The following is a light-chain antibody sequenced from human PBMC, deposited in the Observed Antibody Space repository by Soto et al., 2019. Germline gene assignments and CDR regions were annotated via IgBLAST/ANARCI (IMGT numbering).Light chain of an antibody. CDR2: DTS. CDR1: QSVFKY. J-gene: IGKJ1*01. V-gene: IGKV1-39*01. Sequence: DIQMTQSPSSLSASVGDRVTITCRASQSVFKYLHWYQQKPGRAPNLLIYDTSTLQSGVPSRFSGSGSGTDFTLTISSLQHEDFATYYCQQSYYNPTFGQGTKWIS. CDR3: QQSYYNPT.